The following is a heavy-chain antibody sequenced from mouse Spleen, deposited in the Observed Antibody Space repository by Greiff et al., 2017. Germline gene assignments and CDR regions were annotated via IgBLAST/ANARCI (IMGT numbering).Heavy chain of an antibody. V-gene: IGHV5-6-2*01. CDR1: GFTFSSYA. D-gene: IGHD2-12*01. CDR2: IYSNGGST. J-gene: IGHJ3*01. Sequence: EVQLVESGGGLVKPGGSLKLSCAASGFTFSSYAMSWVRQTPEKRLEWVAAIYSNGGSTYYPDTVKDRFTISRDNAKNTPYLQMSSLRSEDTALYDCARQTTGAWFAYWGEGTLVTVSA. CDR3: ARQTTGAWFAY.